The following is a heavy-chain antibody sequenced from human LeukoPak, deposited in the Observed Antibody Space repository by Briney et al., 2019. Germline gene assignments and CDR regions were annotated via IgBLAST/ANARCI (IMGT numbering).Heavy chain of an antibody. J-gene: IGHJ4*02. CDR1: GFTVSNNY. CDR2: IYSGGST. D-gene: IGHD2-15*01. CDR3: VRVKGSYFDY. Sequence: GGSLRLSCAASGFTVSNNYMSWVRQAPGKGLEWVSVIYSGGSTYYADSVKGRFTVSRDNAKNSLFLQMNSPRAEDTAVYYCVRVKGSYFDYWGQGALVTVSS. V-gene: IGHV3-53*01.